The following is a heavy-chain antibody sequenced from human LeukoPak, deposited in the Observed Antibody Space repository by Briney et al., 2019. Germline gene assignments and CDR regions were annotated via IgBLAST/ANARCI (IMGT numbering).Heavy chain of an antibody. CDR2: INPNSGGT. J-gene: IGHJ4*02. Sequence: ASVKVSCKASGYTFTSYGISWVRQAPGQGLEWMGWINPNSGGTNYAQKFQGRVTMTRDTSISTAYMELSRLRSDDTAVYYCACWPQWLGGGWGQGTLVTVSS. CDR3: ACWPQWLGGG. V-gene: IGHV1-2*02. D-gene: IGHD6-19*01. CDR1: GYTFTSYG.